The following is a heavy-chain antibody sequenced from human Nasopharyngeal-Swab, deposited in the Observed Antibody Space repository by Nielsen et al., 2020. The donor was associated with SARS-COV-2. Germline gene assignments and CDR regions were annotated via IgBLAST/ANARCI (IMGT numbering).Heavy chain of an antibody. CDR1: GFTFSSYA. CDR2: ISGSGGST. J-gene: IGHJ4*02. Sequence: GESLKISCAASGFTFSSYAMSWVRQAPGKGLEWVSAISGSGGSTSYADSVKGRFTISRDNSKNTLYLQMNSLRAEDTAVYYCAKDPVDTAMVFDYWGQGTLVTVSS. D-gene: IGHD5-18*01. V-gene: IGHV3-23*01. CDR3: AKDPVDTAMVFDY.